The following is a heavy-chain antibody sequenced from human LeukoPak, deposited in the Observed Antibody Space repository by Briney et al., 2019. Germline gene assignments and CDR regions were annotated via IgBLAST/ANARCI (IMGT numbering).Heavy chain of an antibody. V-gene: IGHV1-3*01. D-gene: IGHD4-17*01. Sequence: ASVKVSCKASGYTFTSYAMHWVRQAPGQRLEWMGWINAGNGNTKYSQKSQGRVTITRDTSASTAYMELSSLRTEDTAVYYCAEGYGDYPDYGMDVWGQGTTVTVSS. CDR1: GYTFTSYA. CDR2: INAGNGNT. CDR3: AEGYGDYPDYGMDV. J-gene: IGHJ6*02.